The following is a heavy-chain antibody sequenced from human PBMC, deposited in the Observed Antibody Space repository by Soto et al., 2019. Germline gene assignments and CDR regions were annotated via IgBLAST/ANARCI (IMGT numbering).Heavy chain of an antibody. D-gene: IGHD6-19*01. CDR2: IYHSGST. Sequence: QVQLQESGPGLVEPSGTLSLTCAVSGGSVSSTNWWSWVRQPPGKGLEWIGEIYHSGSTYYTPSLKSRVTISVDKSKNQFSLRLSSVTSAATAVYFCARDRAVSARGSFDYWGQGTLVTVSS. V-gene: IGHV4-4*02. J-gene: IGHJ4*02. CDR3: ARDRAVSARGSFDY. CDR1: GGSVSSTNW.